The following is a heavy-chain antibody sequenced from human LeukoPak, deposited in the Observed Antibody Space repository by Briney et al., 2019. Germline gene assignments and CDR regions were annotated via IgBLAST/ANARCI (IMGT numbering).Heavy chain of an antibody. D-gene: IGHD4-23*01. CDR1: GFTFDDYA. J-gene: IGHJ2*01. CDR2: ISGDGGST. V-gene: IGHV3-43*02. CDR3: ATSDYGGPYWYFDL. Sequence: GESLRLSCAASGFTFDDYAMHWVRQAPGKGLEWVSLISGDGGSTYYADSVKGRFTISRDNSKNSLYLQMNSLRTEDTALYYCATSDYGGPYWYFDLWGRGTLVTVSS.